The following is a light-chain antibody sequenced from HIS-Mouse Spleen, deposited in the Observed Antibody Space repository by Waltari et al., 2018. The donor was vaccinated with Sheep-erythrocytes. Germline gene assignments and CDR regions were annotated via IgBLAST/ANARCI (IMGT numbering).Light chain of an antibody. CDR2: EGS. V-gene: IGLV2-23*01. J-gene: IGLJ3*02. Sequence: QSALTQPASVSGSPGQSLTISCTGTSSGVGSYNIVSWYQQHPGKAPKLMSYEGSKRPSGVSNRFSGSKSGNTASLTISGLQAEDEADYYCCSYAGSSTPWVFGGGTKLTVL. CDR1: SSGVGSYNI. CDR3: CSYAGSSTPWV.